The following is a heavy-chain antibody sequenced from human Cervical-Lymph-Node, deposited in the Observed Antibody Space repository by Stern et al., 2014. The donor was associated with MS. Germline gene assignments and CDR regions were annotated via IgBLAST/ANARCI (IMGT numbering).Heavy chain of an antibody. J-gene: IGHJ6*02. V-gene: IGHV1-24*01. Sequence: VQLVQSGSAVQKPGASVKVSCKVSGYTLTELSMHWVRQAPGKGLEWMGGFDPEDGETIYATKFYGRGNMTEDTSTDTAYMELSSLRSEDTAVYYCATDRDDFRSGYSAPTKGYGLDVWGQGTTVTVTS. D-gene: IGHD3-3*01. CDR2: FDPEDGET. CDR3: ATDRDDFRSGYSAPTKGYGLDV. CDR1: GYTLTELS.